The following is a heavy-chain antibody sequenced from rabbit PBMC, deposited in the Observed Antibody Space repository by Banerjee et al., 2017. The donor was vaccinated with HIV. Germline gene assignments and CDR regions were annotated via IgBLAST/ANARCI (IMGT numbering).Heavy chain of an antibody. CDR1: GFSFSSSYW. D-gene: IGHD1-1*01. Sequence: QSLEESGGDLVKPGASLTLTCTASGFSFSSSYWICWVRQAPGKGLEWIACIDAGSSGSTNYANWAKGRFTISKTSSTTVTLQMTSLTVADTATYFCARRLTAGGSGYALWGQGTLVTVS. J-gene: IGHJ3*01. CDR2: IDAGSSGST. V-gene: IGHV1S40*01. CDR3: ARRLTAGGSGYAL.